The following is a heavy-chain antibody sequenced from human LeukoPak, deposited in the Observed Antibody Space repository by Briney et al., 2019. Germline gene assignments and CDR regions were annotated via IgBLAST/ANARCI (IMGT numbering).Heavy chain of an antibody. D-gene: IGHD1-14*01. CDR3: ARDAGRMDV. CDR1: GFTFRNYW. V-gene: IGHV3-7*05. CDR2: IKQDESEK. Sequence: GGSLRLSCAASGFTFRNYWMSWVRQAPGKGLEWVANIKQDESEKYYVDSVKGRFTISRDNAKNSLFLQMKSLRAEDTAVYYCARDAGRMDVWGQGTTVTVSS. J-gene: IGHJ6*02.